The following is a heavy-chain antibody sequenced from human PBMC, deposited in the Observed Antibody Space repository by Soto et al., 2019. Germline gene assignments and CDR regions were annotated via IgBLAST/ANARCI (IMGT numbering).Heavy chain of an antibody. D-gene: IGHD2-2*01. Sequence: GGSLRLSCAASGFTLIDFGMTFFRHSPGKCLEWVSAISATGGSIYYSDSVKGHFAISRDNAKSSVSLQMNTLRVEDTAVYYCAREDSIIIPAVSDFWGQGTLVTVSS. CDR1: GFTLIDFG. CDR3: AREDSIIIPAVSDF. CDR2: ISATGGSI. V-gene: IGHV3-23*01. J-gene: IGHJ4*02.